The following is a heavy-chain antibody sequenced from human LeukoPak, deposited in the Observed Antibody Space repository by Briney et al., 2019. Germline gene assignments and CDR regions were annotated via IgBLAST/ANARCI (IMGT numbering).Heavy chain of an antibody. CDR2: VYYGGNT. J-gene: IGHJ6*02. V-gene: IGHV4-39*01. Sequence: PSETLSLTCTVSGGSLTSTSYYWGWIRQPPGKGLEWIGTVYYGGNTNSNPSLKSRVSISVDPSESQFSLNLTSVTAADTGVYYCFSGYDRAHDYFGMDVWGQGTAVIVSS. D-gene: IGHD5-12*01. CDR3: FSGYDRAHDYFGMDV. CDR1: GGSLTSTSYY.